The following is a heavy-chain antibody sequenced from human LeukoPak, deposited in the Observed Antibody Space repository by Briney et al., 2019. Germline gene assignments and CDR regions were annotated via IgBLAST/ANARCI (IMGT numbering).Heavy chain of an antibody. CDR2: IYYSGST. CDR3: AVRIPLQNCSSTSCTYYFDY. Sequence: SETLSLTCTVSGGSISSYYWSWIRQPPGKGLEWIGYIYYSGSTNYNPSLKSRVTISVDTSKNQFSLKLSSVTAADTAVYHCAVRIPLQNCSSTSCTYYFDYWGQGTLVTVSS. V-gene: IGHV4-59*12. J-gene: IGHJ4*02. D-gene: IGHD2-2*01. CDR1: GGSISSYY.